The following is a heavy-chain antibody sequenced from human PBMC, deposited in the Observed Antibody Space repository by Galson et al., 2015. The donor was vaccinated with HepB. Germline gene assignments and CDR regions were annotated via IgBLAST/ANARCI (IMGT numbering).Heavy chain of an antibody. CDR2: ISHDGTKK. Sequence: SLRLSCAAPGFTFTNYALHWVRQAPGKGLKWVALISHDGTKKYYADSVKDRFTISRDDLKNTLFLQMKSLRTEDTGAYYCAKGGSFYGAEGYFPFDPWGQGVQVIVSS. CDR3: AKGGSFYGAEGYFPFDP. J-gene: IGHJ5*02. V-gene: IGHV3-30-3*01. D-gene: IGHD3-10*01. CDR1: GFTFTNYA.